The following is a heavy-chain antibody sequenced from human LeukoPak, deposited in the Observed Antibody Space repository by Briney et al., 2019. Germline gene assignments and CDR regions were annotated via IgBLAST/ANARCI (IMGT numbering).Heavy chain of an antibody. Sequence: SETLSLTCTVSGGSISSGSYYWSWIRQPAGKGLEWIGRIYTSGSTNYNPSLKSRVTISVDTSKNQFSLKLSSVTAADTAVYYCARERWEAARPVYYYYYYMDVWGKGTTVTVSS. V-gene: IGHV4-61*02. CDR3: ARERWEAARPVYYYYYYMDV. D-gene: IGHD6-6*01. CDR2: IYTSGST. CDR1: GGSISSGSYY. J-gene: IGHJ6*03.